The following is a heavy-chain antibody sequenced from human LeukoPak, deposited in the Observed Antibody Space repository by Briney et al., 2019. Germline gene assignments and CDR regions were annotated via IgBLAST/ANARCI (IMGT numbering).Heavy chain of an antibody. CDR1: GYTFNDYH. Sequence: GATVKISCKASGYTFNDYHIHWVQQAPGKGLEWMGRVDLEDGDTIYAEKFQGRVTITADTSTDTAYMDLSSLRSFDTVVYYCARGSRSFDWLRSYFDFWGQGTLVSVSS. CDR2: VDLEDGDT. J-gene: IGHJ4*02. D-gene: IGHD3-9*01. V-gene: IGHV1-69-2*01. CDR3: ARGSRSFDWLRSYFDF.